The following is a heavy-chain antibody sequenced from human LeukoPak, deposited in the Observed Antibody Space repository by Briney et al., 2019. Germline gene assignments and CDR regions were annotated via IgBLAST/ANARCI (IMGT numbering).Heavy chain of an antibody. CDR2: TQSKSDGGAR. CDR1: GFTFSNAW. V-gene: IGHV3-15*01. CDR3: TTVLHYGSGSSHDY. D-gene: IGHD3-10*01. J-gene: IGHJ4*02. Sequence: GGSLRLSCAASGFTFSNAWMSWVRQTPGRGLEWVGHTQSKSDGGARSYAAPVKERFTISRDDSRSTLSLQMNSLKTEDTAVYYCTTVLHYGSGSSHDYWGQGTLVTVSS.